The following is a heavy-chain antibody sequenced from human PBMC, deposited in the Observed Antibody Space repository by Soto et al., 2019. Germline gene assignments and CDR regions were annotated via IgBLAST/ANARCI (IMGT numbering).Heavy chain of an antibody. Sequence: GGSLRLSCAAPTFIFSTYWMTWVRQAPGKGLEWVAYIKRDGSKTHYADSVKGRFTISRDNAKNSLYLQMNSLRAEDTAVYYCARVVRRAMVRGVIVWFDPWGQGTLVTVSS. J-gene: IGHJ5*02. CDR2: IKRDGSKT. CDR1: TFIFSTYW. CDR3: ARVVRRAMVRGVIVWFDP. V-gene: IGHV3-7*03. D-gene: IGHD3-10*01.